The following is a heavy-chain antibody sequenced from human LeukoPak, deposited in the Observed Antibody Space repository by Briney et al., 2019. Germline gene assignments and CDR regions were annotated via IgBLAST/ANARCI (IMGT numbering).Heavy chain of an antibody. D-gene: IGHD4-23*01. J-gene: IGHJ5*02. CDR1: GGSISSGSYY. Sequence: SETLSLTCTVSGGSISSGSYYWSWIRQPAGKGLEWIGRIYTSGSTNYNPSLKSRVTISVDTSKNQFSLKLSPVTAADTAVYYCASVRVVRGYGGTPRVWFDPWGQGTLVTVSS. CDR3: ASVRVVRGYGGTPRVWFDP. V-gene: IGHV4-61*02. CDR2: IYTSGST.